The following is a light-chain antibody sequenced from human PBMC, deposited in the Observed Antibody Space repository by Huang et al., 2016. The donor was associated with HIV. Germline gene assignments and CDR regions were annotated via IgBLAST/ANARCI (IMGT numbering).Light chain of an antibody. CDR2: WSA. CDR3: QQYDRNPQT. V-gene: IGKV4-1*01. Sequence: DIVMTQSPDSLSISPGERATINCKSRQSLLYNLNSKNYLAWFQKRPGQPPKLLFHWSASRQSGIPKRFSASGSGTDFTLTIDNLQTEDVAIYYCQQYDRNPQTFGRGTAVEI. J-gene: IGKJ4*01. CDR1: QSLLYNLNSKNY.